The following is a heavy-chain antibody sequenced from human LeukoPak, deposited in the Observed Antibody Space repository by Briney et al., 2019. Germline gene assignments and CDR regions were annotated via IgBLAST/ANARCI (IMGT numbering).Heavy chain of an antibody. D-gene: IGHD5/OR15-5a*01. V-gene: IGHV3-30*03. J-gene: IGHJ4*02. CDR1: GFTFSSYG. CDR3: ATVYAHYFDY. Sequence: GGSLRLSCAASGFTFSSYGMHWVRQAPGKGLEWVAVISYDGSNKYYADSVKGRFTISRDNSKNTLYLQMNSLRAEDTAVYYCATVYAHYFDYWGQGTLVTVSS. CDR2: ISYDGSNK.